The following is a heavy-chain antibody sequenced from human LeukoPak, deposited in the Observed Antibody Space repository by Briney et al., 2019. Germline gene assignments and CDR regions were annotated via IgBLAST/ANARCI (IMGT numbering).Heavy chain of an antibody. CDR2: IIPIYGTT. CDR1: GGTFSSYA. V-gene: IGHV1-69*06. D-gene: IGHD6-13*01. J-gene: IGHJ6*03. Sequence: ASVKVSCKTSGGTFSSYAITWVRHTPGQGLEWMGGIIPIYGTTNYAQKFQDRVTITADKSTSTAYMKLSSLRSEDTAVYYCARVVGLTGYSSNWYSGYYYYMDVWGKGTTVTVSS. CDR3: ARVVGLTGYSSNWYSGYYYYMDV.